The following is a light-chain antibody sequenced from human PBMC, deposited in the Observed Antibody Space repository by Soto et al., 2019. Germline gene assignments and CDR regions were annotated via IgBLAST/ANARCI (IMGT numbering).Light chain of an antibody. J-gene: IGKJ1*01. V-gene: IGKV1-5*01. CDR1: QRISSW. CDR2: DAS. Sequence: DLQMTQSPSTLSAYVGDRVTITCRASQRISSWLAWYQQKPGKAPKLLIYDASSLESVVPSRFSGSGSGTEFTLTISSLQPDDFAHYYCHSYYSYPWLFGEATKLQIK. CDR3: HSYYSYPWL.